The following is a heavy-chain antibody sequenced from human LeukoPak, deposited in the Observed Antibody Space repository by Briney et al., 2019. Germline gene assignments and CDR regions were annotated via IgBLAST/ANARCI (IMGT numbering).Heavy chain of an antibody. J-gene: IGHJ4*02. CDR1: GVSISSYY. V-gene: IGHV4-59*01. D-gene: IGHD3-22*01. CDR3: ARSPSGYRFDS. CDR2: IYYSGST. Sequence: SETLSLTCTVSGVSISSYYWSWIRQPPGKGLEWIGYIYYSGSTNYNPSLKSRVTISSDTSRTQFTLKLTSVTAADTAVYYCARSPSGYRFDSWGQGTLVTVSS.